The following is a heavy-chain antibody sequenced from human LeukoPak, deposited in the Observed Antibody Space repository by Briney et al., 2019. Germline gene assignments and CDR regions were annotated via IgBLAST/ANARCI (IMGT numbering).Heavy chain of an antibody. CDR2: IKQDGSQK. CDR1: GFTFTGYW. D-gene: IGHD7-27*01. Sequence: GGSLRLSCAASGFTFTGYWMVWVRQAPGKGLEWVANIKQDGSQKHYVDSVKGRFTISRDKAKKSLYLQMSNLRAEDTGVYYCAREDWGPDYWGQGTLVTVSS. V-gene: IGHV3-7*01. CDR3: AREDWGPDY. J-gene: IGHJ4*02.